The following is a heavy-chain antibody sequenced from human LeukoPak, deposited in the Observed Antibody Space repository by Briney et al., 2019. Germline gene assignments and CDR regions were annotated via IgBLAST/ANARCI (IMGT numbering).Heavy chain of an antibody. V-gene: IGHV3-21*01. CDR3: AREKYYDFWSGYFGYYYYYMDV. CDR1: GFTFSSYG. D-gene: IGHD3-3*01. CDR2: ISSSSSYI. J-gene: IGHJ6*03. Sequence: GSLRLSCAASGFTFSSYGMHWVRQAPGKGLEWVSSISSSSSYIYYADSVKGRSTISRDNAKNSLYLQMNSLRAEDTAVYYCAREKYYDFWSGYFGYYYYYMDVWGKGTTVTVSS.